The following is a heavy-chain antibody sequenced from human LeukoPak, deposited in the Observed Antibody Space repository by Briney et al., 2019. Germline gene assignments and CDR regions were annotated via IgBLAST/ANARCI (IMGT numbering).Heavy chain of an antibody. CDR1: GFIFSTYG. Sequence: GGSLRLSCAASGFIFSTYGMHWVRQAPGKGLVWVSRSKNDGRSTSYADSVKGRFTISRDNSKNTLYLQMNSLRVEDTAVYYCAKDQYDYVRGEFDYWGQGTLVTVSS. CDR3: AKDQYDYVRGEFDY. CDR2: SKNDGRST. J-gene: IGHJ4*02. V-gene: IGHV3-74*01. D-gene: IGHD3-16*01.